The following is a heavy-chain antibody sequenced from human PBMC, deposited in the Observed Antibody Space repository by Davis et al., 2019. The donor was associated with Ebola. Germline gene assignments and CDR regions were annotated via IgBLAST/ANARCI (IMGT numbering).Heavy chain of an antibody. J-gene: IGHJ6*02. CDR1: GGTFSSYA. D-gene: IGHD6-19*01. V-gene: IGHV1-18*01. Sequence: ASVKVSCKASGGTFSSYAISWVRQAPGQGLEWMGWISTYNGNTNYAQKLQGRVTMTTDTSTSTAYMELRSLRSDDTAVYYCAREGGRGSGWYFRYYYGMDVWGQGTTVTVSS. CDR3: AREGGRGSGWYFRYYYGMDV. CDR2: ISTYNGNT.